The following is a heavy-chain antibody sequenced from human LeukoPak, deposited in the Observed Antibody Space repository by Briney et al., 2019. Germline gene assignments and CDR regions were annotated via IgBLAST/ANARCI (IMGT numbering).Heavy chain of an antibody. V-gene: IGHV4-59*01. D-gene: IGHD6-13*01. CDR2: IYYSGST. J-gene: IGHJ5*02. Sequence: PSETLSLTCAVYGGSFSGYYWSWIRQPPGKGLEWIGYIYYSGSTNYNPSLKSRVTISVDTSKNQFSLKLSSVTAADTAVYYCARDWSSSWGEDWFDPWAREPWSPSPQ. CDR3: ARDWSSSWGEDWFDP. CDR1: GGSFSGYY.